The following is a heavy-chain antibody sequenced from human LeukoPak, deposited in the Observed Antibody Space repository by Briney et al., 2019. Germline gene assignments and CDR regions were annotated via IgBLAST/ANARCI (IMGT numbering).Heavy chain of an antibody. D-gene: IGHD4-11*01. Sequence: ASVKVSCKASRYTFTSYYMHWVRQAPGQGLEWMGIINPSGGSTSYAQKFQGRVTMTRDTSTSTVYMELSSLRSEDTAVYYCARAPPSNYVDYWGQGTLVTVSS. J-gene: IGHJ4*02. CDR3: ARAPPSNYVDY. CDR1: RYTFTSYY. V-gene: IGHV1-46*01. CDR2: INPSGGST.